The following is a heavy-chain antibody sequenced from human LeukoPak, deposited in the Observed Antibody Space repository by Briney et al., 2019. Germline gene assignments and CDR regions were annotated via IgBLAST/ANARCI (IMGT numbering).Heavy chain of an antibody. CDR1: GGSISSSSYY. D-gene: IGHD3-10*01. CDR3: ARCGGSGSYWYYYYYIDV. Sequence: PSETLSLTCTVSGGSISSSSYYWSWIRQPPGKGLEWIGYIYTSGSTNYNPSLKSRVTISVDTSKNQFSLKLSSVTAADTAVYYCARCGGSGSYWYYYYYIDVWGKGTTVTVSS. J-gene: IGHJ6*03. CDR2: IYTSGST. V-gene: IGHV4-61*05.